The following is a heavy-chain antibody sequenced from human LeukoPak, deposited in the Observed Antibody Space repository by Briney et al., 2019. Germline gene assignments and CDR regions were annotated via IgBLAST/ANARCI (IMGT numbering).Heavy chain of an antibody. CDR1: GFTFSSYG. J-gene: IGHJ4*02. CDR3: ARDGVPDLLWFGELFDY. D-gene: IGHD3-10*01. V-gene: IGHV3-30*02. Sequence: GGSLRLSCAASGFTFSSYGMHWVRQAPGKGLEWVAFIRYDGSNKYYADSVKGRFTISRDNSKNTLYLQMNSLRAEDTAVYYCARDGVPDLLWFGELFDYWGQGTLVTVSS. CDR2: IRYDGSNK.